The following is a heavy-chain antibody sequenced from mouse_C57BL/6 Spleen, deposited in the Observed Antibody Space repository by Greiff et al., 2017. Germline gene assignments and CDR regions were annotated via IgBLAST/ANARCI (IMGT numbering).Heavy chain of an antibody. CDR1: GFTFSDYG. D-gene: IGHD2-5*01. Sequence: EVQGVESGGGLLKPGGSLKLSCAASGFTFSDYGMHWVRQAPEKGLEWVAYISSGSSTIYYADTVKGRFTISRDNAKNTLFLQMTSLRSEDTAMYYCARGSNSVAYWGQGTLVTVSA. V-gene: IGHV5-17*01. CDR3: ARGSNSVAY. J-gene: IGHJ3*01. CDR2: ISSGSSTI.